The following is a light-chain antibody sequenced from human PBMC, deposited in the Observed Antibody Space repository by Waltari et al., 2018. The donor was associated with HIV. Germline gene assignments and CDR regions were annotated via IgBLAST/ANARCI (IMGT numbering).Light chain of an antibody. CDR1: RFKIGSNT. Sequence: QSVLPQPPSASGTPGQRVTTSCSGSRFKIGSNTVNWYQQLPGTAPKLLIYSNNQRPSGVLDRFSGYKSGTSASLAISGLQSEDEADYYCGAWHDSLNGSWVFGGGTKLTVL. V-gene: IGLV1-44*01. CDR3: GAWHDSLNGSWV. CDR2: SNN. J-gene: IGLJ3*02.